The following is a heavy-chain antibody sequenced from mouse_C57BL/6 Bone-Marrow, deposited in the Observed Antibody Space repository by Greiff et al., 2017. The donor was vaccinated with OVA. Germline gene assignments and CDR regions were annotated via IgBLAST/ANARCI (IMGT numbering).Heavy chain of an antibody. CDR1: GYTFTSYW. V-gene: IGHV1-64*01. CDR3: ARSITTVVAKNYAMDY. Sequence: QVQLKQSGAELVKPGASVKLSCKASGYTFTSYWMHWVKQRPGQGLEWIGMIHPNSGSTNYNEKFKSKATLTVDKSSSTAYMQLSSLTSEDSAVYYCARSITTVVAKNYAMDYWGQGTSVTVSS. CDR2: IHPNSGST. D-gene: IGHD1-1*01. J-gene: IGHJ4*01.